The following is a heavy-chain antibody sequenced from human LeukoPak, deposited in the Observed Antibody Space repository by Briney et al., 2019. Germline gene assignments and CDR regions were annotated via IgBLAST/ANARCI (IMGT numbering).Heavy chain of an antibody. J-gene: IGHJ4*02. V-gene: IGHV3-74*01. CDR1: GVTFRRYW. CDR2: IKNDGSST. D-gene: IGHD2-15*01. CDR3: VREPYCSGGSCYTSGFDC. Sequence: PGGSLRLSCAPSGVTFRRYWMHWARQAPGKGLGWVSRIKNDGSSTTYADAVKGRFTISRDNAKNTLYLQMNSLRAEDTAVYYCVREPYCSGGSCYTSGFDCWGQGTLVTVSS.